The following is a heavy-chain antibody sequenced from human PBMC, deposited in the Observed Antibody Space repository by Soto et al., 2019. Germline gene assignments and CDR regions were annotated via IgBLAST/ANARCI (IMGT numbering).Heavy chain of an antibody. V-gene: IGHV3-23*01. Sequence: GGSLRLSCVASGFTFSRHALSWVRQAPGKGLEWVSTINPSGDSTSYADSVKGRFTISRDNSKNTVYLQMNSLNIGDTAVYLWAKVDLSTAGTFDSWGQGALATVSS. CDR2: INPSGDST. D-gene: IGHD6-13*01. CDR3: AKVDLSTAGTFDS. J-gene: IGHJ4*02. CDR1: GFTFSRHA.